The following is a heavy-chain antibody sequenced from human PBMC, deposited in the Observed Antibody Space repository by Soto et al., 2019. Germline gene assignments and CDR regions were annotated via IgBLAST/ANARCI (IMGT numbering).Heavy chain of an antibody. CDR1: GGSISSYY. CDR2: VFYRGGT. V-gene: IGHV4-59*01. Sequence: SETLSLTCTVSGGSISSYYWSWIRQTPGKGLEWIGYVFYRGGTAYNPSLKSRFTISMDMSKSQFSLKVNSGTTADTATYYCARVYPVEKLIDYWGQGTLVTVSS. D-gene: IGHD1-1*01. J-gene: IGHJ4*02. CDR3: ARVYPVEKLIDY.